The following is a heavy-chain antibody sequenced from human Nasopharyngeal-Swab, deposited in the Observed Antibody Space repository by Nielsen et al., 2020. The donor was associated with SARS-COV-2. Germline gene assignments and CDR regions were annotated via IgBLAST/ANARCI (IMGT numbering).Heavy chain of an antibody. V-gene: IGHV1-24*01. CDR2: FDPEDGET. CDR1: GYTLTELS. Sequence: ASVKVSCKVSGYTLTELSMHWVRQALGKGLEWMGGFDPEDGETIYAQKFQGRVTMTEDTSTDTAYMELSSLRSEDTAVYYCATGPASIAVAGTSYYYYGMDVWGQGTTVTVSS. CDR3: ATGPASIAVAGTSYYYYGMDV. J-gene: IGHJ6*02. D-gene: IGHD6-19*01.